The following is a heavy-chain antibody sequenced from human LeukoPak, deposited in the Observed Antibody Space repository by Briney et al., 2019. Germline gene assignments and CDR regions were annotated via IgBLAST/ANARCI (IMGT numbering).Heavy chain of an antibody. CDR1: GFTFSSYE. CDR3: ARDDRSSGYNY. D-gene: IGHD3-22*01. CDR2: ISSSDSTI. V-gene: IGHV3-48*03. J-gene: IGHJ4*02. Sequence: GGSLRLSCAASGFTFSSYEMNWVRQAPGKGLEWVSYISSSDSTIYYADSVKGRFTISRDNAKNSLYLQMNSLRAEDTAVYYCARDDRSSGYNYWGQGTLVTVSS.